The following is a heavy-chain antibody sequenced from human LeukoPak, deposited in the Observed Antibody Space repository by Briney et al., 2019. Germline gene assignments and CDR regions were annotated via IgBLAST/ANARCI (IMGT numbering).Heavy chain of an antibody. CDR2: ISGSGGST. CDR1: GFTFSSYA. D-gene: IGHD3-10*01. J-gene: IGHJ4*02. CDR3: AKDPLRYSSGSPDY. Sequence: PGGSLRLSCAASGFTFSSYAMSWVRQAPGKGLEWVSAISGSGGSTYYADSVKGRFTISRDNSKNTLYLRMNSLRAEDTAVYYCAKDPLRYSSGSPDYWGQGTLVTVSS. V-gene: IGHV3-23*01.